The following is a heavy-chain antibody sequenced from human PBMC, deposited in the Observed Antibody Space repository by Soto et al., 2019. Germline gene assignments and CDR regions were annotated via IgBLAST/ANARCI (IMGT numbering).Heavy chain of an antibody. CDR1: GYTFTGYY. Sequence: QVQLVQSGAEVKKPGASVKVSCKASGYTFTGYYMHWVRQAPGQGLEWMGWINPNSGGTNYAQKFQGWVTMTRDTSISTAYMELSRLRSDDTAVYYCARAKSSSWYVGSYGMDVWGQGTTVTVSS. D-gene: IGHD6-13*01. J-gene: IGHJ6*02. V-gene: IGHV1-2*04. CDR3: ARAKSSSWYVGSYGMDV. CDR2: INPNSGGT.